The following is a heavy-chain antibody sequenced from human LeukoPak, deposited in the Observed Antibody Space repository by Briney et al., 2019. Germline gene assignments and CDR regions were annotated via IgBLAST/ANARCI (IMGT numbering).Heavy chain of an antibody. CDR3: AGEVGATTWFDP. Sequence: SETLSLTCTVSGGSINSYYLSWIRQPPGKGLEWIGYIYYSGSTNYNPSLKSRVTISVDTSKNQFSLKLSSVTAADMAVYYCAGEVGATTWFDPWGQGTLVTVSS. CDR1: GGSINSYY. D-gene: IGHD1-26*01. J-gene: IGHJ5*02. CDR2: IYYSGST. V-gene: IGHV4-59*03.